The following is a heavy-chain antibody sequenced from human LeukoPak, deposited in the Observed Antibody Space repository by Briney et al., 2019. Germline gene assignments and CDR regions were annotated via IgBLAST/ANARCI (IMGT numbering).Heavy chain of an antibody. J-gene: IGHJ5*02. CDR2: TYYRSTWYN. CDR1: GDSVSSNSVT. Sequence: SQTLSLTCAISGDSVSSNSVTWNWIRQSPSRGLEWLGRTYYRSTWYNDYAVSVRGRITVNPDTSKNQFSLHLNSVTPEDTAVYYCARRLTQYDCFDPWGQGVLVTVSS. D-gene: IGHD2-2*01. V-gene: IGHV6-1*01. CDR3: ARRLTQYDCFDP.